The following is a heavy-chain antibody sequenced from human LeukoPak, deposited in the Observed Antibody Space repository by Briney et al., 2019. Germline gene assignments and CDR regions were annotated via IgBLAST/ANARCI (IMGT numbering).Heavy chain of an antibody. D-gene: IGHD1-26*01. Sequence: PSETLSLTCAVSGGSISSGGYSWSWIRQPPGKGLEWIGYIYHSGSTYYNPSRKSRVTISVDRSKNQFSLKLGSVTAADTAVYYCARVKKGVGALDYWGQGTLVTVSS. J-gene: IGHJ4*02. V-gene: IGHV4-30-2*01. CDR3: ARVKKGVGALDY. CDR2: IYHSGST. CDR1: GGSISSGGYS.